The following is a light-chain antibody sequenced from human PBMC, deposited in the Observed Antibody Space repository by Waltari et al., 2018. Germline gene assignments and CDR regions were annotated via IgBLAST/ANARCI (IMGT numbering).Light chain of an antibody. Sequence: QSALTQPASVSGSPGQSITISCTGTSSAARGYKYVSWYQQHPGKAPKLMIYEVSNRPSGVSNRFSGSKSGNTASLTISGLQAEDEADYYCSSYTSSSTPYVFGTGTKVTVL. J-gene: IGLJ1*01. CDR3: SSYTSSSTPYV. CDR1: SSAARGYKY. V-gene: IGLV2-14*01. CDR2: EVS.